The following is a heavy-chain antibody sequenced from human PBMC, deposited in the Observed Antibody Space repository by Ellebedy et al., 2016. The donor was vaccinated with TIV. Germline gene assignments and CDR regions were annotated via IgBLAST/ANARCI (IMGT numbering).Heavy chain of an antibody. CDR1: GGSFSGYY. CDR2: INHSGST. J-gene: IGHJ4*02. CDR3: ARAFWSGYYFDY. D-gene: IGHD3-3*01. Sequence: SETLSLXXAVYGGSFSGYYWSWIRQPPGKGLEWIGEINHSGSTNYNPSLKSRVTISVDTSKNQFSLKLSSVTAADTAVYYCARAFWSGYYFDYWGQGTLVTVSS. V-gene: IGHV4-34*01.